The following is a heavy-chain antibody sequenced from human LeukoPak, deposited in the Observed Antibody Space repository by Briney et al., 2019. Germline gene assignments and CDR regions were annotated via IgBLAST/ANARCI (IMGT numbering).Heavy chain of an antibody. CDR1: GGSISSSSYY. D-gene: IGHD5-12*01. CDR3: ARTVATNSDFDY. V-gene: IGHV4-39*01. Sequence: SSETLSLTCTVSGGSISSSSYYWGWIRQPPGKGLEWIGSIYYSGSTYYNPSLKSRVTISVDTSKNQFSLKLSSVTAADTAVYYCARTVATNSDFDYWGQGTLVTVSS. J-gene: IGHJ4*02. CDR2: IYYSGST.